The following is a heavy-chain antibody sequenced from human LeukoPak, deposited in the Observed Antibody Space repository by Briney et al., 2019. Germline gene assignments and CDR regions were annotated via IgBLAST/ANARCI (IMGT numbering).Heavy chain of an antibody. Sequence: PGRSLRPSCAASGFTFDDYAMHWVRQAPGKGLEWVSGISWNSGSIGYADSVKGRFTISRDNAKNSLYLQMNSLRAEDTALYYCAKDMGSSAVAPDAFDIWGQGTMVTVSS. CDR2: ISWNSGSI. D-gene: IGHD6-19*01. CDR1: GFTFDDYA. V-gene: IGHV3-9*01. J-gene: IGHJ3*02. CDR3: AKDMGSSAVAPDAFDI.